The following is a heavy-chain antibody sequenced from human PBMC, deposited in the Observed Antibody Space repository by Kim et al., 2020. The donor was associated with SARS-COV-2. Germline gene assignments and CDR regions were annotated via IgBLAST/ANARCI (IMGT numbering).Heavy chain of an antibody. CDR2: IWFDGTNE. J-gene: IGHJ5*02. Sequence: GGSLRLSCTASGFTFNKYGMHWVRQTPGKGLEWVAAIWFDGTNEKYVDSVKGRFTVSRDNSKNRLYLQMNRLRGEDTAIYHCVKAASGSISSWFAPWGPGTQVTVSS. V-gene: IGHV3-33*06. CDR1: GFTFNKYG. CDR3: VKAASGSISSWFAP. D-gene: IGHD6-13*01.